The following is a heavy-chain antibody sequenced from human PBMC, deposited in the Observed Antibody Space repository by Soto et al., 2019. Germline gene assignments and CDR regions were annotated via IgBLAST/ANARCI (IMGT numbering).Heavy chain of an antibody. CDR3: AKSSYDFWSGSYYYYMDV. J-gene: IGHJ6*03. CDR1: GFTFSSYA. CDR2: ISGSGGST. D-gene: IGHD3-3*01. Sequence: GGSLRLSCAASGFTFSSYAMSWARQAPGKGLEWVSAISGSGGSTYYADSVKGRFTISRDNSKNTLYLQMNSLRAEDTAVYYCAKSSYDFWSGSYYYYMDVWGKGTTVTVSS. V-gene: IGHV3-23*01.